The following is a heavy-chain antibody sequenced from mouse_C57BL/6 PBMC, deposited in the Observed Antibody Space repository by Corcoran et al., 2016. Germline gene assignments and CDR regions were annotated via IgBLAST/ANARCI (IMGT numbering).Heavy chain of an antibody. J-gene: IGHJ3*01. V-gene: IGHV3-6*01. Sequence: DVQLQESGPGLVKPSQSQSLTCSVTGYSITSGYYWNWIRQFPGNKLEWMGYISYDGSNNYNPSLKNRISITRDTSKNQFFLKLNSVTTEDTATYYCANWRLRGWFAYWGQGTLVTVSA. D-gene: IGHD2-4*01. CDR3: ANWRLRGWFAY. CDR1: GYSITSGYY. CDR2: ISYDGSN.